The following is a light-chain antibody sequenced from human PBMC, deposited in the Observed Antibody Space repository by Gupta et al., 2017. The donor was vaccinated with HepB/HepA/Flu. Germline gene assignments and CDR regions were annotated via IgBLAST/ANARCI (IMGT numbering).Light chain of an antibody. CDR2: RAS. Sequence: DVVMTHSPLSLPVTPGQPASISCKSSQSLVHSSGVHHLDWYLQRPGQSPQRLIYRASNRDSGVPDRFSGSGSGTDFTLTISRVEAEDVGDYYCMQAVQRPHTFGQGTKLEIK. J-gene: IGKJ2*01. CDR3: MQAVQRPHT. V-gene: IGKV2-28*01. CDR1: QSLVHSSGVHH.